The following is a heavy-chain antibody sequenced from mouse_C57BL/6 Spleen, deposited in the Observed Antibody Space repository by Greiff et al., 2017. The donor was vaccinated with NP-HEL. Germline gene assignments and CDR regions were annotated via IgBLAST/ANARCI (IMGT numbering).Heavy chain of an antibody. CDR2: IDPETGGT. V-gene: IGHV1-15*01. CDR1: GYTFTDYE. J-gene: IGHJ2*01. Sequence: VQLVESGAELVRPGASVTLSCKASGYTFTDYEMHWVKQTPVHGLEWIGAIDPETGGTAYNQKFKGKAILTADKSSSTAYMELRSLTSEDSAVYYCTRSKDWGQGTTLTVSS. CDR3: TRSKD.